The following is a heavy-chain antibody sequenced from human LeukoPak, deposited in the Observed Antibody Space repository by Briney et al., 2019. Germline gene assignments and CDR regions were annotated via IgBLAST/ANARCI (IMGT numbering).Heavy chain of an antibody. V-gene: IGHV1-2*06. CDR1: GYTFTGYH. CDR2: INPNSGGT. J-gene: IGHJ4*02. CDR3: AXVKSGYSSGWYRGYIXY. D-gene: IGHD6-19*01. Sequence: ASVKVSCKASGYTFTGYHMHWVRQAPGQGLEWMGRINPNSGGTNYAQKFQGRVTMTRDTSISTAYMELSRLRSDDTAVYYCAXVKSGYSSGWYRGYIXYXXQGTXVTVS.